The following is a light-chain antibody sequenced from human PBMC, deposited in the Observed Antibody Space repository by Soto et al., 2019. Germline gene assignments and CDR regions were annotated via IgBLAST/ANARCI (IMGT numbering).Light chain of an antibody. CDR1: QSVGSD. J-gene: IGKJ1*01. V-gene: IGKV3-20*01. CDR3: QQYGNSPQT. CDR2: GAS. Sequence: EIVMTQSPATLSVSPGERATLSCRASQSVGSDLAWYQQKPGQAPRLVIYGASSRATGIPNRFSGSGSGTDFTLTISRLEPEDFAVYYCQQYGNSPQTFGQGTKVEIK.